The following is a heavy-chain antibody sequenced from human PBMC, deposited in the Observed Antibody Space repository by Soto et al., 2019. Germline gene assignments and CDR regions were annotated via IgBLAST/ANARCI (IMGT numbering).Heavy chain of an antibody. D-gene: IGHD3-16*02. CDR1: ASGGTFSRYA. CDR2: IIHIFGTA. Sequence: QVQLVKSGAEVKKPGSSVKVACKASASGGTFSRYAITWVRQAPGQGLEWMGGIIHIFGTANYAQKFQGRVTITADESTSTAYMVLSSLRSEDTAVYDCARGERIIFTWGQGTLVTVSS. CDR3: ARGERIIFT. V-gene: IGHV1-69*12. J-gene: IGHJ4*02.